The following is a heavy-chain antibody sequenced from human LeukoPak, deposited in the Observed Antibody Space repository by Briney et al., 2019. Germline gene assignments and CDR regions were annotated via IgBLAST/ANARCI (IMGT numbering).Heavy chain of an antibody. J-gene: IGHJ5*02. CDR3: AKLQRIAAAGEDWFDP. CDR1: GFTFSNYA. CDR2: ISASGGGT. V-gene: IGHV3-23*01. D-gene: IGHD6-13*01. Sequence: GGSLRLSCAASGFTFSNYAMSWVREAPGQGLGWVSGISASGGGTYYADSVKGRFTISRDNSKNTLYLQMNSLRAEDTAVYYCAKLQRIAAAGEDWFDPWGQGTLVTVSS.